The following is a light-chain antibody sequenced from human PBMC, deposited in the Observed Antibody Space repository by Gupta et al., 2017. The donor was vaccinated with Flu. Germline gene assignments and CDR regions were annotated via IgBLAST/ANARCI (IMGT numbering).Light chain of an antibody. J-gene: IGKJ1*01. V-gene: IGKV1-39*01. CDR1: QSISSY. CDR2: AAS. CDR3: QQSYSTPVT. Sequence: ESQMTQSPSSLSASVGDRVTITCRASQSISSYLNWYQQKPGKAPKLLIYAASSLQSGVPSRFSGSGSGTDFTLTISSLQPEDFATYYCQQSYSTPVTFGQGTKVEIK.